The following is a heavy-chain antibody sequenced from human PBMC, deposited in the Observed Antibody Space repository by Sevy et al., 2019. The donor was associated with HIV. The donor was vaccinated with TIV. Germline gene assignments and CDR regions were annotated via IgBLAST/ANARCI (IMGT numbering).Heavy chain of an antibody. CDR2: IRFDGSNK. CDR1: GFTFSSYG. Sequence: GGSLRLSCAASGFTFSSYGMHWVRQAPGKGLEWVAFIRFDGSNKYYSDSVKGRFTISRDNSKNTLYLQMNSLRAEDTAVYYCAKDFYIGNSIDYWGQGTLVTVSS. V-gene: IGHV3-30*02. CDR3: AKDFYIGNSIDY. D-gene: IGHD4-4*01. J-gene: IGHJ4*02.